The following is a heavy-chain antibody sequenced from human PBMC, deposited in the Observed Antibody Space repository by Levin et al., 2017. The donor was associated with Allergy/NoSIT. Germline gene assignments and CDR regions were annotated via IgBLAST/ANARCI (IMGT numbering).Heavy chain of an antibody. V-gene: IGHV4-4*02. CDR3: ARGMSGAWYYFDS. CDR1: GGSISSTNW. D-gene: IGHD6-19*01. CDR2: IYHSGGT. Sequence: SETLSLTCAVSGGSISSTNWWSWVRQPPGRGLEWIGEIYHSGGTNYNPSLKSRVTISVDKSKTQFSLNLSSMTAADTAVYYCARGMSGAWYYFDSWGQGTLVTVSS. J-gene: IGHJ4*02.